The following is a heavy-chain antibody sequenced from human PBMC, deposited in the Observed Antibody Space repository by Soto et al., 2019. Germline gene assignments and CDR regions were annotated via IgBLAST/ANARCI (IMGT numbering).Heavy chain of an antibody. CDR3: ARPANTVADHFDL. CDR1: GYTFTIYW. CDR2: IYPSDSDT. Sequence: GESLKISFQVSGYTFTIYWIGWVRQMPGKGLEWMGIIYPSDSDTRYSPSFQGQVTISADQSINTAYLQWDSLKASDTAIYYCARPANTVADHFDLWGQGTPVTVSS. D-gene: IGHD4-17*01. J-gene: IGHJ4*02. V-gene: IGHV5-51*01.